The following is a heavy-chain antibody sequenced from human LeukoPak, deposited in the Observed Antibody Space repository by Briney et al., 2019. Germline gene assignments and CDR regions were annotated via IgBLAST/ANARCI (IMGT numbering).Heavy chain of an antibody. Sequence: SWIRQPPGKGLEWIGHVYYGGTTYYTPSLKSRLTISLDTSKNQFSLRLNYVTAADTAVYYCARVSSTMAHWFDPWGQGTLVTVSS. J-gene: IGHJ5*02. D-gene: IGHD4/OR15-4a*01. CDR2: VYYGGTT. V-gene: IGHV4-30-4*08. CDR3: ARVSSTMAHWFDP.